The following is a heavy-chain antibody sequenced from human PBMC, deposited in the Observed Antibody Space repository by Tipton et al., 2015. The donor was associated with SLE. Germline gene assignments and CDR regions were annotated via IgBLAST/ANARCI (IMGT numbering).Heavy chain of an antibody. V-gene: IGHV4-38-2*01. CDR1: AYSITSGYY. CDR3: ARGNQHSGYDGFDY. J-gene: IGHJ4*02. Sequence: TLSLTCAVSAYSITSGYYWDWIRPPPEKGLEWIGTMYHTGSTYYNPSLKSRVTISVDTSKNQLSLKLSSVTAADTAIYYCARGNQHSGYDGFDYWGQGTLVTVSS. CDR2: MYHTGST. D-gene: IGHD5-12*01.